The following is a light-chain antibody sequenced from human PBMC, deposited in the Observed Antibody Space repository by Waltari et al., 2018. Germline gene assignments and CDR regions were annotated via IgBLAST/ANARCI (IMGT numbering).Light chain of an antibody. CDR1: QSVGSF. Sequence: PGERATLSCRASQSVGSFLTWYQQKPGQPPRLIMYDASTRATGVPPRFSGSGSGTDFTLTISSLEPEYFAIYYWQQRSNWLITFGQGTLLDIK. J-gene: IGKJ5*01. V-gene: IGKV3-11*01. CDR2: DAS. CDR3: QQRSNWLIT.